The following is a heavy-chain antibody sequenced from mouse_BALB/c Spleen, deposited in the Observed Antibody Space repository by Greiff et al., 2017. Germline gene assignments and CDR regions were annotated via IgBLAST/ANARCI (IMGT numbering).Heavy chain of an antibody. D-gene: IGHD2-10*01. CDR3: TTPTYYGKPFAY. V-gene: IGHV1S22*01. CDR2: IYTGSGST. Sequence: LQQSGSELVRPGASVKLSCKASGYTFTSYWMHWVKQRPGQGLEWIGNIYTGSGSTNYDEKFKSKATLTVDTSSSTAYMQLSSLTSEDSAVYYCTTPTYYGKPFAYWGQGTLVTVSA. J-gene: IGHJ3*01. CDR1: GYTFTSYW.